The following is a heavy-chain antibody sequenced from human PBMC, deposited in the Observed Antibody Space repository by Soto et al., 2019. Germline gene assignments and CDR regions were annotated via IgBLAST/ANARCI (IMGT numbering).Heavy chain of an antibody. CDR3: ARGDYDFWSGPSDV. V-gene: IGHV1-3*05. Sequence: QVQLVQSGAEEKKPGASVKVSCKASGYIFTTYAMHWVRQAPGQRLEWMGWINGGNGNTKYSREFQGRVTITGDTSASTAYMELSSLRSEDTAVYYCARGDYDFWSGPSDVWGQGTLVTVSS. CDR2: INGGNGNT. J-gene: IGHJ4*02. D-gene: IGHD3-3*01. CDR1: GYIFTTYA.